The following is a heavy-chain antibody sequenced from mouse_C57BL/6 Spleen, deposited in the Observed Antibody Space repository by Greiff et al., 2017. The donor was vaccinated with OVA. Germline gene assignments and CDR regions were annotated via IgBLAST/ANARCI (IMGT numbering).Heavy chain of an antibody. Sequence: QVQLKESGPELVKPGASVKLSCKASGYTFTSYDINWVKQRPGQGLEWIGWIYPRDGSTKYNEKFKGKATLTVDTSSSTAYMELHSLTSEDSAVYFFARGEITTVVAPMDYWGQGPSVTVSS. V-gene: IGHV1-85*01. CDR3: ARGEITTVVAPMDY. CDR1: GYTFTSYD. J-gene: IGHJ4*01. CDR2: IYPRDGST. D-gene: IGHD1-1*01.